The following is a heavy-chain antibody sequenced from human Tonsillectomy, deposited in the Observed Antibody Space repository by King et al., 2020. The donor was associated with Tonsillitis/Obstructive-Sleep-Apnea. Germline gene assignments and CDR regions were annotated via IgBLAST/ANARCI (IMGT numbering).Heavy chain of an antibody. J-gene: IGHJ4*02. V-gene: IGHV3-48*03. CDR1: GFTFSSYE. CDR2: ISSSGSTI. D-gene: IGHD4-17*01. CDR3: ARDLRSKSTVTPYYFDY. Sequence: VQLVESGGGLVQPGGSLRLSCAASGFTFSSYEMNWVRQAPGKGLEWGSYISSSGSTIYYADSVKGRFTISRDNAKNSLYLQMNSLRAEDTAVYYCARDLRSKSTVTPYYFDYWGQGTLVTVSS.